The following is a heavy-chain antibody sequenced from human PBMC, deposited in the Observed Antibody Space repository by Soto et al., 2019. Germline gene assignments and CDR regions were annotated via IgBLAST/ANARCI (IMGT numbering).Heavy chain of an antibody. V-gene: IGHV3-23*01. D-gene: IGHD2-15*01. Sequence: EVQLLESGGGLVQPGGSLRLSCAASGFSIGSSAWSWVRQAPGKGLDWVSTIGGNGVTTFYADSAKGRFTISRDISRNTVFLQMSSLRAEDTALYYCAKSSRYCNGGGCFYYFDYWGQGTLVTVSS. J-gene: IGHJ4*02. CDR3: AKSSRYCNGGGCFYYFDY. CDR2: IGGNGVTT. CDR1: GFSIGSSA.